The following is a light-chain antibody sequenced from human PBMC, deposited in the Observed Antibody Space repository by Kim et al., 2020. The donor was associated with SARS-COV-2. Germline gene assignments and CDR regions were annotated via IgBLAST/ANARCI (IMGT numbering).Light chain of an antibody. J-gene: IGKJ3*01. V-gene: IGKV1-5*03. Sequence: AAVRDRVTITCRASQSISAWLAWYQQKPGKAPKLLMYKTSRLESGVPLRFSGSGSGTEFTLTISSLQPDDFATYYCQQYNSDSPTFGPGTKVDIK. CDR1: QSISAW. CDR2: KTS. CDR3: QQYNSDSPT.